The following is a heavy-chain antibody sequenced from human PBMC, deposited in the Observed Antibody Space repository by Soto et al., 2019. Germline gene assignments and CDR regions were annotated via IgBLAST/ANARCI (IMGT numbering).Heavy chain of an antibody. V-gene: IGHV3-13*01. CDR1: GFTFSSYD. CDR2: IGTAGDT. D-gene: IGHD3-16*01. CDR3: ARVPGPRGPFDP. Sequence: GGSLRLSCAASGFTFSSYDMHWVRQATGKGLEWVSAIGTAGDTYYPGSVKGRFTISRENAKNSLYLQMNSLRAEDTAVYYCARVPGPRGPFDPWGQGTLVTAPQ. J-gene: IGHJ5*02.